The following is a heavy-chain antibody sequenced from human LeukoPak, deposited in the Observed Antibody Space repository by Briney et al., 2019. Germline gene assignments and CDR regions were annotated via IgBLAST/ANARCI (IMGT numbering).Heavy chain of an antibody. Sequence: GALRLSCAASGFTFSSYEMNWVRQAPGKGLEWVSYISSSGSTIYYADSVKGRFTISRDNAKNSLYLQMNSLRAEDTAVYYCAKGREWELLLSYFDYWGQGTLVTVSS. CDR1: GFTFSSYE. D-gene: IGHD1-26*01. V-gene: IGHV3-48*03. CDR2: ISSSGSTI. CDR3: AKGREWELLLSYFDY. J-gene: IGHJ4*02.